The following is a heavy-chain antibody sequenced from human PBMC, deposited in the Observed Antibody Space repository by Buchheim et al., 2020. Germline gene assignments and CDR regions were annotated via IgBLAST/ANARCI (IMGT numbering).Heavy chain of an antibody. J-gene: IGHJ4*02. V-gene: IGHV4-34*01. CDR1: GGSFSGYY. CDR3: AGSDYVGYLDY. CDR2: NNHSGST. Sequence: QVQLQQWGAGLLKPSATLPLTCAVYGGSFSGYYWSWLRQPPGKGLEWSGENNHSGSTNYNLSLKSRVTISVEKHKHQLSLKLSSVTAAGTVVYYCAGSDYVGYLDYWGQGTL. D-gene: IGHD4-17*01.